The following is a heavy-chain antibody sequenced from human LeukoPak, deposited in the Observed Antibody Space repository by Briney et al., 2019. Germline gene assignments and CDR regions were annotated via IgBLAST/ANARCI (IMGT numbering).Heavy chain of an antibody. D-gene: IGHD3-3*01. CDR1: GYTLPGYY. V-gene: IGHV1-46*01. J-gene: IGHJ4*02. CDR2: INPTGGST. Sequence: SAKVSCKASGYTLPGYYMHWVRQAPRQRLEWMGIINPTGGSTSYAQKFKGRVTMPRDMSTSTVYMELSRLRSEDTAVYYCARGDLDDFWKTPVPFDYWGQGTLVTVSS. CDR3: ARGDLDDFWKTPVPFDY.